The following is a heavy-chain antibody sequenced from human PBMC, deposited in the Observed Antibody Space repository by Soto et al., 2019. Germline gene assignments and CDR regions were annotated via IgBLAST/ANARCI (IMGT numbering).Heavy chain of an antibody. Sequence: ASVKVSCKASGYTFTSYYMHWVRQAPGQGLEWMGIINPSGGSTSYAQKFQGRVTMTRDTSTSTVYMELSSLRSEDTAVYYCAREIKPTIQYHYYYYGMDVWGQGTTVTVSS. V-gene: IGHV1-46*01. CDR1: GYTFTSYY. CDR3: AREIKPTIQYHYYYYGMDV. CDR2: INPSGGST. D-gene: IGHD2-21*01. J-gene: IGHJ6*02.